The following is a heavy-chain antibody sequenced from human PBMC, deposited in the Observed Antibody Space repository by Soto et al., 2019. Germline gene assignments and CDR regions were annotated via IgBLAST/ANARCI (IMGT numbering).Heavy chain of an antibody. J-gene: IGHJ4*02. V-gene: IGHV4-4*07. Sequence: VQLKESGPGLVKPSETLSLSCDVSGASLLSSYWSWVRQPAGKGLEWLGHIFSSGRTSYNPSLKSRVTMSIDTPNNKFSLNLKSVTAADTAVYYCAKGWDVKYFDHWGQGARVTVSS. CDR2: IFSSGRT. D-gene: IGHD1-26*01. CDR1: GASLLSSY. CDR3: AKGWDVKYFDH.